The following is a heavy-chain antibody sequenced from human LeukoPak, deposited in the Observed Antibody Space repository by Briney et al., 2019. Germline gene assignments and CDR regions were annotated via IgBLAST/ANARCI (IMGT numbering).Heavy chain of an antibody. Sequence: GGSLRLSCAASGFTFSDYYMSWIRQAPGKGLEWVSYISSSSSYTNYADSVKGRLTISRDNAKNSLYLQMNSLRAEDTAVYYCARDRLKDAAAGTSFLFVYWGQGTLVTVSS. V-gene: IGHV3-11*06. CDR2: ISSSSSYT. J-gene: IGHJ4*02. D-gene: IGHD6-13*01. CDR3: ARDRLKDAAAGTSFLFVY. CDR1: GFTFSDYY.